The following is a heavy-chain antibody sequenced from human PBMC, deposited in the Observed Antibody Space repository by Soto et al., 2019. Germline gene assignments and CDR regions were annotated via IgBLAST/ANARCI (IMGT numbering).Heavy chain of an antibody. J-gene: IGHJ5*01. CDR2: ITGSGGST. CDR1: GLSFGSYA. V-gene: IGHV3-23*01. CDR3: ANDRSLDTRDLFDS. Sequence: GGSLRLSCAASGLSFGSYAMNWVRQAPGKGLEWVSGITGSGGSTYYADSVKGRFTISRDNSKNTLYLQMNSLRGDDTAVYYCANDRSLDTRDLFDSWDQITVVTVST. D-gene: IGHD5-18*01.